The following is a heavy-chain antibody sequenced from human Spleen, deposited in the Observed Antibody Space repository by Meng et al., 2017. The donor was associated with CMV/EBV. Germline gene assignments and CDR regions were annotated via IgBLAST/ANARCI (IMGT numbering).Heavy chain of an antibody. V-gene: IGHV3-7*01. CDR3: ARWIEAGAKTYFDP. D-gene: IGHD4/OR15-4a*01. CDR2: IEQDGSQK. J-gene: IGHJ4*02. Sequence: ASGFTFSSDWMSWVRQAPGKGLEWVANIEQDGSQKYYVDSVKGRFTISRDNAKNSLYLQMSSLRAEDTAVYYCARWIEAGAKTYFDPWGRGTLVTVSS. CDR1: GFTFSSDW.